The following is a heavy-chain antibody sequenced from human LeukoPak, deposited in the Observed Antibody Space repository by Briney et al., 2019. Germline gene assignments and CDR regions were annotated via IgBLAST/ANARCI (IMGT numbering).Heavy chain of an antibody. CDR1: GFSFSSYA. CDR3: VVWLTP. J-gene: IGHJ5*02. Sequence: GGSLRLSCAASGFSFSSYAMTWARQAPVKGLEWVSLIFSDGSTYYADSVKGRFTISRDNSKNTLYLQMDSLRAEDTAVYYCVVWLTPWGQGTLVTVSS. V-gene: IGHV3-23*03. D-gene: IGHD5-24*01. CDR2: IFSDGST.